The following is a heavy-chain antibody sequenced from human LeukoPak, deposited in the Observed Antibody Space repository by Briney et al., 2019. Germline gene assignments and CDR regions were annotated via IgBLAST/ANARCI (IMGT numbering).Heavy chain of an antibody. J-gene: IGHJ4*02. Sequence: PSETLSLTCTVSGYSISSGYYWGWIRQPPGKGLEWIGSIYESGSTYYNPSLKSRVTISVDTSKNQFSLKLSSVTAADTAVYYCARVSGYDWESSYDYWGQGTLVTVSS. D-gene: IGHD5-12*01. CDR2: IYESGST. CDR3: ARVSGYDWESSYDY. V-gene: IGHV4-38-2*02. CDR1: GYSISSGYY.